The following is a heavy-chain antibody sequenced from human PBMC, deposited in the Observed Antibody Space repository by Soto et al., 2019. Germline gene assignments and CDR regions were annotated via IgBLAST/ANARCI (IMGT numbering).Heavy chain of an antibody. J-gene: IGHJ4*02. CDR2: IYYNGNT. D-gene: IGHD7-27*01. V-gene: IGHV4-59*11. CDR1: GGSISNHY. Sequence: QVQLQESGPGLVKPSETLSLTCSVYGGSISNHYWSWIRQPPGKGLEWIGYIYYNGNTNYNPSLKSRVNMSVDTSRNQISLKLTTVTAADTAVYYCTRANWYSEYWGQGTLVTVSS. CDR3: TRANWYSEY.